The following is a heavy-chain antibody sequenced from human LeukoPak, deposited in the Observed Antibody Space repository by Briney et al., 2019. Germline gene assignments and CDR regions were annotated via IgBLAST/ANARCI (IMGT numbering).Heavy chain of an antibody. CDR1: GFTFSSYE. CDR3: ASARESCIGSTCYEYFHH. V-gene: IGHV3-48*03. CDR2: ISSSGSTI. Sequence: PGGSLRLSCAASGFTFSSYEMNWVRQAPGKGLEWVSYISSSGSTIYYADSVKGRFTISRDNSLNTLFLQMNSLRVEDTAVYYCASARESCIGSTCYEYFHHWGQGTPLTVSS. J-gene: IGHJ1*01. D-gene: IGHD2-2*01.